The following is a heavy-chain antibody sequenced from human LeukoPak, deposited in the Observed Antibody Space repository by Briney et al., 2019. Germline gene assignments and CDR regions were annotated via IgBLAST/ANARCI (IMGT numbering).Heavy chain of an antibody. V-gene: IGHV4-4*07. CDR2: IHATGTT. J-gene: IGHJ4*01. CDR3: ARIFDRDV. D-gene: IGHD5-24*01. CDR1: GGSITHSY. Sequence: SETLSLICTVSGGSITHSYWSWIRHSAGTGMEWIGRIHATGTTNYNPSFKSRVSMSLDMPTSQFSLTLSAVTVADTATYYCARIFDRDVWGQGALVTVS.